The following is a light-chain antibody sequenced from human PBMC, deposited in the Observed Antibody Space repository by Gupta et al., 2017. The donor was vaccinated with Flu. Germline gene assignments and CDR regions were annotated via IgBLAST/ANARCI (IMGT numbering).Light chain of an antibody. CDR1: QGVGDN. J-gene: IGKJ1*01. V-gene: IGKV3-15*01. CDR2: GAS. Sequence: VLTQSPAALSVSPGQSATLSCRASQGVGDNLAWYQEKPGQAPRLLIYGASTRATGVPARFSGSGSGTDFTLTINNLQSDDFAIYYCQQYDDWPPWTLGQGTRIEIK. CDR3: QQYDDWPPWT.